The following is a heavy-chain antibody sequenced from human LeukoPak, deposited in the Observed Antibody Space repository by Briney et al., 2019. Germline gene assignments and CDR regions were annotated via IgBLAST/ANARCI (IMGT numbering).Heavy chain of an antibody. Sequence: ASVKVSCKASGYTFTSYYMHWVRQAPGQGLEWMGRIIPIFGTANYAQKFQGRVTITTDESTSTAYMELSSLRSEDTAVYYCARDPPYYYDSSGLSAFDIWGQGTMVTVSS. J-gene: IGHJ3*02. CDR2: IIPIFGTA. V-gene: IGHV1-69*05. CDR1: GYTFTSYY. CDR3: ARDPPYYYDSSGLSAFDI. D-gene: IGHD3-22*01.